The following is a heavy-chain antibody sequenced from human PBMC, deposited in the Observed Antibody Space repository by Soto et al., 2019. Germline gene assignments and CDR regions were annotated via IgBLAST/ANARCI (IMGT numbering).Heavy chain of an antibody. CDR2: ISYDGSNK. D-gene: IGHD1-26*01. Sequence: GGSLRLSCAASGFTFSTYGMHWVRQAPGKGLEWVAVISYDGSNKYYANSVKGRFAISRDNSKNTLYLQMNSLRAEDTAVYYCAKGHRDDLVGATTGGWYFDLWGRGTLVTVSS. V-gene: IGHV3-30*18. CDR1: GFTFSTYG. CDR3: AKGHRDDLVGATTGGWYFDL. J-gene: IGHJ2*01.